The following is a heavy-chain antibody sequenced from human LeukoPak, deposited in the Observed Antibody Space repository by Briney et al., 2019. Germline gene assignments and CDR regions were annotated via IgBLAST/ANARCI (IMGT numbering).Heavy chain of an antibody. CDR2: TYYRSKWYN. CDR1: GYSVSSNNAA. CDR3: ARGPLGTGAFDI. D-gene: IGHD6-13*01. J-gene: IGHJ3*02. Sequence: SQTLSLTCVISGYSVSSNNAAWNWIRQSPSRGLEWLGRTYYRSKWYNEYAVSVKSRITINPDTSKNQFSLQLNSVTPEDTAVYYCARGPLGTGAFDIWGQGTMVTVSS. V-gene: IGHV6-1*01.